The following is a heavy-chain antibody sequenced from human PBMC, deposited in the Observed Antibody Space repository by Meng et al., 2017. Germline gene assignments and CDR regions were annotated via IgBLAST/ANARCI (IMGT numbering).Heavy chain of an antibody. CDR1: GLTFNHYW. Sequence: EWQLVQAGVGLFKPGRSLRLSWAAPGLTFNHYWMHWVRKFPGNGLVWVSRISGDGSITNYADSVKGRFTISRDNAKNTLYLQMNSLRPEDTAVYYCLDEAPRSDYWGQGSLVTVSS. V-gene: IGHV3-74*01. D-gene: IGHD1-1*01. CDR3: LDEAPRSDY. CDR2: ISGDGSIT. J-gene: IGHJ4*02.